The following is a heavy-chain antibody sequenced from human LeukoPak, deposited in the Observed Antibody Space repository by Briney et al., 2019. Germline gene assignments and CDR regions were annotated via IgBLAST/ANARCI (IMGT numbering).Heavy chain of an antibody. CDR1: GGSISSYY. J-gene: IGHJ3*02. V-gene: IGHV4-59*12. CDR3: ARDSLMVRGVIAFDI. CDR2: IYYSGST. Sequence: NPSETLSLTCTVSGGSISSYYWSWIRQPPGKGLEWIGYIYYSGSTNYNPSLKSRVTISVDTSKNQFSLKLSSVTAADTAVYYCARDSLMVRGVIAFDIWGQGTMVTVSS. D-gene: IGHD3-10*01.